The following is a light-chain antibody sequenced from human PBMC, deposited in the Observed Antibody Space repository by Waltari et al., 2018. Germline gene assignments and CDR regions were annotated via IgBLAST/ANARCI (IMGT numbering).Light chain of an antibody. CDR3: SSYAGSSIPVV. Sequence: QSALIQPASVSGSPGQSITISCTGPSSDVGGYNFVSWYQHHPGRAPKRMIYDVNKRPSGVAHRFSGSKSGDTASLTIAGLLTEDEADYYCSSYAGSSIPVVFGGGTKLTVL. J-gene: IGLJ2*01. V-gene: IGLV2-23*02. CDR1: SSDVGGYNF. CDR2: DVN.